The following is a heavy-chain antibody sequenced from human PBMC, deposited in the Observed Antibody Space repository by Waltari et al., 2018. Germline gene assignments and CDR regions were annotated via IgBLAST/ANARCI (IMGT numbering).Heavy chain of an antibody. V-gene: IGHV3-30*18. J-gene: IGHJ6*03. Sequence: QVQLVESGGGVVQPGRSLRLSCAASGFTFSSYGMHWVRQAPGKGLEWVAVIWYDGSNKYYADSVKGRFTISRDNSKNTLYLQMNSLRAEDTAMYYCAKDRIAAVDYMDVWGKGTTVTVSS. CDR3: AKDRIAAVDYMDV. CDR2: IWYDGSNK. D-gene: IGHD6-13*01. CDR1: GFTFSSYG.